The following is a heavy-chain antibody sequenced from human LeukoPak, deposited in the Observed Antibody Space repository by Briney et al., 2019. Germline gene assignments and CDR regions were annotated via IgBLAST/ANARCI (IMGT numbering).Heavy chain of an antibody. J-gene: IGHJ6*02. V-gene: IGHV1-46*01. Sequence: SFTXSGYTFTIXNXXWVRXAXXQXXEXMGXXXPSGGSTSYAQKFQGRVTITRDTSTSTVYMELSRLRCEDTAVSYCARAVNCGGDCPETXXXYGMDVWGQGTXXXXSS. CDR1: GYTFTIXN. CDR2: XXPSGGST. CDR3: ARAVNCGGDCPETXXXYGMDV. D-gene: IGHD2-21*02.